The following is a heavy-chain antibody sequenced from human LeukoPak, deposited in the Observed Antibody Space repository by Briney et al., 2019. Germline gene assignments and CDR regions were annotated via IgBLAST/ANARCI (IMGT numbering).Heavy chain of an antibody. J-gene: IGHJ6*03. CDR1: GGSINTPNYY. D-gene: IGHD3-10*01. Sequence: SETLSLTCTVSGGSINTPNYYWGWIRQPPGKGLEWIGSIYHSGSTNYNPSLKSRVTISVDTSKNQFSLKLSSVTAADTAVYYCARREYYYGSGLLRYYYYYMDVWGKGTTVTISS. CDR2: IYHSGST. CDR3: ARREYYYGSGLLRYYYYYMDV. V-gene: IGHV4-39*07.